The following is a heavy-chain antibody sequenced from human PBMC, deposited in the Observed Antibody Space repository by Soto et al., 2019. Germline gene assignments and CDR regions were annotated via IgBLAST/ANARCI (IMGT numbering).Heavy chain of an antibody. CDR2: ISGSGGST. CDR1: GFTFSSYA. J-gene: IGHJ4*02. CDR3: AKSPKGSPAARQPIDY. D-gene: IGHD6-6*01. V-gene: IGHV3-23*01. Sequence: GVSLRLSCAASGFTFSSYAMSWVRQAPGKGLEWVSAISGSGGSTYYADSVKGRFTISRDNSKNTLYLQMNSLRAEDTAVYYCAKSPKGSPAARQPIDYWGQGTLVTVSS.